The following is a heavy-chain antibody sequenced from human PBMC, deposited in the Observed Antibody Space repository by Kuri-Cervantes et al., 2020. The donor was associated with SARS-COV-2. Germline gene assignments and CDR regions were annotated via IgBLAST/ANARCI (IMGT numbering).Heavy chain of an antibody. V-gene: IGHV3-15*01. CDR1: GFIFSDAW. D-gene: IGHD6-19*01. CDR2: IKSKADDETR. Sequence: GESLKISCAASGFIFSDAWMSWVRQAPGKGLEWIGRIKSKADDETRDYAGPVKGRFTISRDDSTKTLYLQMNSLKIEDTAMYYCTTGLIRGQWLVPRRHDAFDFWGQGTMVTVSS. J-gene: IGHJ3*01. CDR3: TTGLIRGQWLVPRRHDAFDF.